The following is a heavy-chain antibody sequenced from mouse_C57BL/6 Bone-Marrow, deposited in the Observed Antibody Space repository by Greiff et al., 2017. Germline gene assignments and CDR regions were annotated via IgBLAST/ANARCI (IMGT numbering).Heavy chain of an antibody. CDR3: ARDLYYGIRDCYFDV. Sequence: QVQLQQPGAELVRPGSSVKLSCKASGYTFTSSWMHWVKQRPIQGLEWIGNIDPSDSETHYNPKFKDKATLTVDKSSSPAYMQLSSLPSEDSAVYYCARDLYYGIRDCYFDVWGTGTTVTVSS. J-gene: IGHJ1*03. CDR1: GYTFTSSW. D-gene: IGHD1-1*01. CDR2: IDPSDSET. V-gene: IGHV1-52*01.